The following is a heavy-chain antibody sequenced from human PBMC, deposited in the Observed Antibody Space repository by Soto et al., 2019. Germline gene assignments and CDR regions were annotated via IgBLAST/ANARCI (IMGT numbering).Heavy chain of an antibody. CDR3: VRGPSDHKLRLVEWPYGDY. CDR1: GFIVSSNQ. J-gene: IGHJ4*02. V-gene: IGHV3-53*01. D-gene: IGHD3-3*01. CDR2: IYSGHTT. Sequence: GGSLRLSCVASGFIVSSNQMSWVRQAPGKGLEWVSVIYSGHTTYYADSVEGRFTISRDDAKNTLYLQMNSLRVDDTAVYYCVRGPSDHKLRLVEWPYGDYWGQGTLVTVSS.